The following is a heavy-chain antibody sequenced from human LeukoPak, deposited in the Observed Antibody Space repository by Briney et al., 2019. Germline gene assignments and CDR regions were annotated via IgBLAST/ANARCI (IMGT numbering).Heavy chain of an antibody. V-gene: IGHV3-7*05. CDR1: GLTFNNYW. J-gene: IGHJ4*02. CDR2: IDRDGSTK. CDR3: AKDRGYSHGFDY. Sequence: GGSLRLSCAASGLTFNNYWMTWVRQAPGKGLEWVANIDRDGSTKNYVDSVRGRFTISRDNAKNSLYLQMNSLTVEDTAVYYCAKDRGYSHGFDYWGQGTLVTVSS. D-gene: IGHD5-18*01.